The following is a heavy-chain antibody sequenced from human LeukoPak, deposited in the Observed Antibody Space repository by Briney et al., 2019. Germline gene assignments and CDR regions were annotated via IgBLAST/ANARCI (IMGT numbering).Heavy chain of an antibody. Sequence: SETLSLTCTVSGGSISSYYWSWIRQPPGKGLEWIGYIYYSGSTNYNPSLKSRVTISVDTPKKQFSLKLSSVTAADTAVYYCASLTYGSGSYYNDYWGQGTLVTVSS. CDR1: GGSISSYY. J-gene: IGHJ4*02. CDR2: IYYSGST. D-gene: IGHD3-10*01. CDR3: ASLTYGSGSYYNDY. V-gene: IGHV4-59*08.